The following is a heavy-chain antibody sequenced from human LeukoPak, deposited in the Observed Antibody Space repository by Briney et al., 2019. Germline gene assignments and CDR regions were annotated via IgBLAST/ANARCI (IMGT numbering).Heavy chain of an antibody. J-gene: IGHJ6*03. Sequence: SETLSLTCTVSGGSISSYYWSWIRQPPGKGLEWIGYISYSGSTNYNPSLKSRVTISVDTSNNQFSLKLSSVTAADTALYYCARDLFGDPRNYYYYMDVWGKRSTVTVSS. CDR1: GGSISSYY. CDR2: ISYSGST. CDR3: ARDLFGDPRNYYYYMDV. D-gene: IGHD3-10*02. V-gene: IGHV4-59*01.